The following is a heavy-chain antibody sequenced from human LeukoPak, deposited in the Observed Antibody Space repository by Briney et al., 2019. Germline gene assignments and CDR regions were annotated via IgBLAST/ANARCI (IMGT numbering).Heavy chain of an antibody. D-gene: IGHD6-13*01. CDR1: ESTFSSYG. CDR3: ARERYSASFDS. V-gene: IGHV3-33*01. J-gene: IGHJ4*02. Sequence: GRSLRLSCEASESTFSSYGMHWVRQAPGKGLEWVAVIWYDGSNENYADSVKGRFTISRDNSKNILYLQMNSLRVEDTAVYYCARERYSASFDSWGQGTLVTVSS. CDR2: IWYDGSNE.